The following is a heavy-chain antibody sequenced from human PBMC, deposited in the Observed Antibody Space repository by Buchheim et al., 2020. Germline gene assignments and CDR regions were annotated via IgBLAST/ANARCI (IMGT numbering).Heavy chain of an antibody. Sequence: QVQLVESGGGVVQPGRSLRLSCAASGFTFSSYGMHWVRQAPGKGLEWVAVISYDGSNKYYADSVKGRFTISRDNSKNTLYLQMNSLGAEDTAVYYCAKTSWFDYWGQGTL. CDR1: GFTFSSYG. J-gene: IGHJ4*02. CDR3: AKTSWFDY. V-gene: IGHV3-30*18. CDR2: ISYDGSNK.